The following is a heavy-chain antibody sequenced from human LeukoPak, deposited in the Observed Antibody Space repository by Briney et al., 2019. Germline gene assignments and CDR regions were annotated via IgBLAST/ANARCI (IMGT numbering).Heavy chain of an antibody. Sequence: SETLSLTCTVSGGSISNYYWSWIRQPPGKGLEWIGYVSYSGSTNYNPSLNSRVTISVDTSKSQFSLKLSFVTAADTAVYYCARHYDFWSGPDYWGQGTLVTVSS. CDR1: GGSISNYY. CDR2: VSYSGST. J-gene: IGHJ4*02. CDR3: ARHYDFWSGPDY. D-gene: IGHD3-3*01. V-gene: IGHV4-59*13.